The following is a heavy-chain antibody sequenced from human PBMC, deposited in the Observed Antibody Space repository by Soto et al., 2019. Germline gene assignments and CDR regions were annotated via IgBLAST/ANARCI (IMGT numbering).Heavy chain of an antibody. J-gene: IGHJ4*02. CDR3: TTRGDGYNADFDY. V-gene: IGHV3-73*01. CDR2: IRSKANSYAT. Sequence: EVQGVVSGGGLVQPGGSLKLSCAASGVTFSGSAMHWVRQASGKGLEWVGRIRSKANSYATAYGASVKGRFTMSRDDSKNTAYLQMNSLKTEDTAVYYCTTRGDGYNADFDYWGQGTLVTVSS. D-gene: IGHD5-12*01. CDR1: GVTFSGSA.